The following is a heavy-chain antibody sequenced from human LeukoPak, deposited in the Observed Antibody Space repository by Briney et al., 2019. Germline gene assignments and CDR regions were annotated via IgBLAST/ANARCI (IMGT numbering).Heavy chain of an antibody. CDR1: GGSISSYY. D-gene: IGHD7-27*01. CDR3: ARPKLGYFDY. CDR2: IYYSGST. Sequence: SETLSLTCNVSGGSISSYYWGWIRQPPGKGLEWIGSIYYSGSTYYNPSLKSRVTISVDTSKNQFSLKLNSVTAADTAVYYCARPKLGYFDYWGQGTLVTVSS. J-gene: IGHJ4*02. V-gene: IGHV4-39*01.